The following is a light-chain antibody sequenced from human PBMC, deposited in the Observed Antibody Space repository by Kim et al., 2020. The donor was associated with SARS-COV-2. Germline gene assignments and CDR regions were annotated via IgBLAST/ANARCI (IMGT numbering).Light chain of an antibody. CDR1: QGIGSA. V-gene: IGKV1D-13*01. CDR2: DAS. J-gene: IGKJ2*01. CDR3: QQFNNYPLYT. Sequence: GDRVTITCRASQGIGSALAWYQQKPGKTPKLLIYDASSLESGVPSRFSGSGSGTDFTLTISSLQPEDFATYYCQQFNNYPLYTFGQGTKLEI.